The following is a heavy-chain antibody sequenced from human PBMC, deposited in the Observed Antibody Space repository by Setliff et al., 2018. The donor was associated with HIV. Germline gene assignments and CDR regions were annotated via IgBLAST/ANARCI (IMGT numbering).Heavy chain of an antibody. Sequence: GGSLRLSCAGSGFTFDYYAMAWVRQAPGKGLEWVSSVSGNGYTTFYANSVRGRFTVSRDNSKNTLFLQMNSLRAEDTAVYYCAKLGIVVVTAPRYFDLWGRGTLVTVSS. CDR2: VSGNGYTT. CDR1: GFTFDYYA. D-gene: IGHD2-21*02. V-gene: IGHV3-23*01. J-gene: IGHJ2*01. CDR3: AKLGIVVVTAPRYFDL.